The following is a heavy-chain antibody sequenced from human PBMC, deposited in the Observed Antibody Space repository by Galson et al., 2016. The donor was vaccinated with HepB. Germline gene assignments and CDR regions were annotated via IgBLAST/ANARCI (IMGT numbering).Heavy chain of an antibody. J-gene: IGHJ4*02. D-gene: IGHD3-3*01. Sequence: SETLSLTCAVYGGSFSESLWTWIRQPPGKGLEWIGEINHSGSTNYNPSLKSRVTISVDTSKNQFSLNLSSVTAADTAVFYCARGMPLFTLFGMTPRYRFDSWGQGTLVTVSS. V-gene: IGHV4-34*01. CDR1: GGSFSESL. CDR3: ARGMPLFTLFGMTPRYRFDS. CDR2: INHSGST.